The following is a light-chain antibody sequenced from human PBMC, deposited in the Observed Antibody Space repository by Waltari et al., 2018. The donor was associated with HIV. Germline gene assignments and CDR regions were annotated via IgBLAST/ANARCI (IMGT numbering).Light chain of an antibody. Sequence: QSALTQPASVSGSPGQSITISCTGTSSDLGSYNLVSWYQQHPTKAPKLMISEVTERPAGISDRFSGSKSGNTASLTIAGLQAEDEADYYCCSYAGSNTWVFGGGTKLTVL. CDR2: EVT. CDR3: CSYAGSNTWV. V-gene: IGLV2-23*02. CDR1: SSDLGSYNL. J-gene: IGLJ3*02.